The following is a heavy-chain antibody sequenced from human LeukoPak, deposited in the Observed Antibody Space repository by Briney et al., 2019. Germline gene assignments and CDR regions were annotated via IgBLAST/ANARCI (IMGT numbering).Heavy chain of an antibody. CDR2: ISGSGGNT. CDR1: GFTFSNYA. J-gene: IGHJ4*02. CDR3: ARTTITAGGDCLDY. Sequence: GGSRRLSCAASGFTFSNYAMSWVRQAPGKGLEWLSVISGSGGNTHYADSVKGRLTISRDTSKNTLYLQIDSLTTDDTAIYYCARTTITAGGDCLDYWGQGTLITVSS. V-gene: IGHV3-23*01. D-gene: IGHD2-21*02.